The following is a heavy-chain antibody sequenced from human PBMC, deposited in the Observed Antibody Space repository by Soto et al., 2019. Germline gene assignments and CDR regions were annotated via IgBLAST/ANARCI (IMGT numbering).Heavy chain of an antibody. Sequence: HPGGSLRPSCTASGFTFRSYAMSGVRQAPGKGLEWVSAISGSGGSTYYADSVKGRFTISRDNSKNTLYLQRNSLRAEDTAVYYCAKDTSFGYYDWFDPWGQGTLVTVSS. D-gene: IGHD1-26*01. J-gene: IGHJ5*02. CDR1: GFTFRSYA. V-gene: IGHV3-23*01. CDR3: AKDTSFGYYDWFDP. CDR2: ISGSGGST.